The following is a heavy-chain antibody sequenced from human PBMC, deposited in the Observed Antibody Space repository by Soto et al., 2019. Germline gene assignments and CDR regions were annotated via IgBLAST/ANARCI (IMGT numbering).Heavy chain of an antibody. D-gene: IGHD2-21*01. Sequence: EVQLVESGGGLVQPGGSLRLSCAASGFTVSSDFMAWVRQAPGKGLDWVSTIYRGGNTYHADSVKGRFTISRDNSKNTLYLQMNSLRAEDTAVYCCASRGDWGQGALVTVSS. V-gene: IGHV3-66*01. CDR1: GFTVSSDF. CDR3: ASRGD. CDR2: IYRGGNT. J-gene: IGHJ4*02.